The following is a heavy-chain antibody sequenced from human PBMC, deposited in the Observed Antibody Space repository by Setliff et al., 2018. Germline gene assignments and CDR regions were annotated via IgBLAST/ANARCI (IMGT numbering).Heavy chain of an antibody. CDR3: ATRGFCSGGICYNWFDP. V-gene: IGHV1-69*13. CDR1: GGTFSSYA. J-gene: IGHJ5*02. CDR2: IIPIFGTA. Sequence: GASVKVSCKASGGTFSSYAISWVRQAPGQGLEWMGGIIPIFGTANYAQKFQGRVTITADESTSTAYMELSSLRSDDTAVYFCATRGFCSGGICYNWFDPWGQGTLVTVSS. D-gene: IGHD2-15*01.